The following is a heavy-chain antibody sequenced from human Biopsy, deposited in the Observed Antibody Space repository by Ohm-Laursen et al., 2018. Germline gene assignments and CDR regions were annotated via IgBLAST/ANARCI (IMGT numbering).Heavy chain of an antibody. CDR2: IIPLLGIT. V-gene: IGHV1-69*04. Sequence: SSVKVSCKSSRVTFSSYAVSWVRQAPGQGLEWMGRIIPLLGITNYAQKFQGRVTISADKSTSTAYMELSSLRSEDTAVYYCAREYPEGDVWGQGTTVTVSS. J-gene: IGHJ6*02. CDR1: RVTFSSYA. D-gene: IGHD2-2*02. CDR3: AREYPEGDV.